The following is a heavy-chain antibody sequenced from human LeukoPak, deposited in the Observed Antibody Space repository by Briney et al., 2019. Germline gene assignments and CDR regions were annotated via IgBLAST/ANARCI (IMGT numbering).Heavy chain of an antibody. J-gene: IGHJ4*02. D-gene: IGHD3-22*01. CDR1: GFTFSDYY. Sequence: PGGSLRLSCAASGFTFSDYYMSWIRQAPGKGLEWVSYISSSDSTIYYADSVKGRFTISRDNAKNSLYLQMTSLRAEDTAMYYCARGWYYYDSSGYYYFDYWGQGTLVTVSS. CDR3: ARGWYYYDSSGYYYFDY. CDR2: ISSSDSTI. V-gene: IGHV3-11*04.